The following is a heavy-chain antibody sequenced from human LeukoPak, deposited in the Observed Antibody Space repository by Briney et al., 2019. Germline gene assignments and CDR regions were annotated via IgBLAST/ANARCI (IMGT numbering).Heavy chain of an antibody. Sequence: PGGSLRLSCAASGFTFSNFGVHWVRQAPGKGLEWVAVIWNDGSHKYYDDSVKGRFTISRDNSMNTLYLQMNSPRAEDTAVYYCAKDAQRGFDYSNSLESWGQGTLVTVSS. D-gene: IGHD4-11*01. CDR1: GFTFSNFG. CDR3: AKDAQRGFDYSNSLES. J-gene: IGHJ5*01. CDR2: IWNDGSHK. V-gene: IGHV3-33*06.